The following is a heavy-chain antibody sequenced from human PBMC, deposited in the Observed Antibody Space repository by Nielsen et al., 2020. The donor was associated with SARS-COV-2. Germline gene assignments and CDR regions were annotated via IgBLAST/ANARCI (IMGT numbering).Heavy chain of an antibody. CDR1: GFTVSDNY. J-gene: IGHJ5*02. D-gene: IGHD5/OR15-5a*01. CDR2: INSDGRTT. V-gene: IGHV3-74*01. Sequence: GESLKISCAVSGFTVSDNYMSWVRQAPGKGLVWVSRINSDGRTTTYADSVKGRFTISRDNAKNTLYLQMNSLRAEDTAVYYCARAKFYDSGVDPWGQGTLVTVSS. CDR3: ARAKFYDSGVDP.